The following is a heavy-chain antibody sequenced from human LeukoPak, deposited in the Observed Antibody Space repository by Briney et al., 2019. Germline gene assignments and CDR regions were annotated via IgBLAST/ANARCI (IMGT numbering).Heavy chain of an antibody. D-gene: IGHD1-26*01. CDR1: GFTFSNYA. V-gene: IGHV3-23*01. J-gene: IGHJ4*02. CDR2: ISGAGGGT. CDR3: ASSGSYRFDY. Sequence: GGSLRLSCAASGFTFSNYAMSWVRQAPGKGLEWVAAISGAGGGTYYADSVKGRFTISRDNAKNSLYLQMNSLRDEDTAVYYCASSGSYRFDYWGQGTLVTVSS.